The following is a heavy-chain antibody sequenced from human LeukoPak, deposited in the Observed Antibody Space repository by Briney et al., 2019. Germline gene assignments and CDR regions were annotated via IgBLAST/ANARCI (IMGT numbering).Heavy chain of an antibody. V-gene: IGHV4-59*11. CDR1: GGSISGRY. J-gene: IGHJ4*02. CDR3: ARDAGGGPFFDY. Sequence: SETLSLTCTVSGGSISGRYWGWIRQPPGKGLEWIGYINYSGSTDYNPSLKSRVTISLDTSKNQFSLKLSSVTAADMAVYYCARDAGGGPFFDYWGQGTLVTVSS. D-gene: IGHD2-15*01. CDR2: INYSGST.